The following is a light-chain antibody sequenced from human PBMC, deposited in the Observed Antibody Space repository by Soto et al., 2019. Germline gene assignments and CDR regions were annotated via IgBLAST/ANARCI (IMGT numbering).Light chain of an antibody. V-gene: IGLV2-11*01. CDR3: CSYAGTYTGV. CDR1: SSDVGRYSY. Sequence: QSVLTQPRSVSGSPGQSVSISCTGTSSDVGRYSYVSWYQQHPGKAPKLMIYDVSERPSGVPDRFSGSKSGNTASLTISGLQAEDEADYYCCSYAGTYTGVFGTGTKLPS. CDR2: DVS. J-gene: IGLJ1*01.